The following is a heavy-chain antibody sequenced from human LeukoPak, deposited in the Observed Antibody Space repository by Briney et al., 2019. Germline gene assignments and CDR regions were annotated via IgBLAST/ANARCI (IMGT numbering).Heavy chain of an antibody. J-gene: IGHJ4*02. CDR3: ARLSRLNYDSSGYYSY. CDR1: GGSISSGNYY. V-gene: IGHV4-39*01. Sequence: PSETLSLTCTVSGGSISSGNYYWGWIRQPPGKGLEWIGTIYYSGSTYYDPSLKSRVTISVDTSKNQFSLKLSSVTAADTAVYYCARLSRLNYDSSGYYSYWGQGTLVTVSS. D-gene: IGHD3-22*01. CDR2: IYYSGST.